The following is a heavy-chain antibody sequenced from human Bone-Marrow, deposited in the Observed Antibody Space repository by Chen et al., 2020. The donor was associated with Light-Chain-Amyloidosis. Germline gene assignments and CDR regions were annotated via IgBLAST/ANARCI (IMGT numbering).Heavy chain of an antibody. V-gene: IGHV5-51*01. CDR2: IYPDDADA. J-gene: IGHJ4*02. D-gene: IGHD5-12*01. CDR1: GYTFPNYW. Sequence: VQLEQSGPEVTKPGESLKISCKGSGYTFPNYWIGWVRQMPGKGLEWMGVIYPDDADARYSPAFEGQVTISADKSITTAYLQWRSLKAWDTAMYYCARRRDGYNCDYWGQGTLVTVSS. CDR3: ARRRDGYNCDY.